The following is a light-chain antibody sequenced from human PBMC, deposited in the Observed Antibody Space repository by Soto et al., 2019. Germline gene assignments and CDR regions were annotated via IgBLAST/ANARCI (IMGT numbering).Light chain of an antibody. J-gene: IGLJ2*01. Sequence: SYELTQPPSVSVAPGKTARITCGGNNIGSKSVHWYQQKPGQAPVLVIYYDSDRPSGIPERFSGSNSGNTATLTISRVEDGDEADYYCQVWDPVFGGGTKLTVL. V-gene: IGLV3-21*04. CDR2: YDS. CDR3: QVWDPV. CDR1: NIGSKS.